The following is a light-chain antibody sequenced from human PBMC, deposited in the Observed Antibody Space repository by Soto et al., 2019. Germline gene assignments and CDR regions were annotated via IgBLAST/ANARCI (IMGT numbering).Light chain of an antibody. J-gene: IGKJ2*01. CDR1: QSVSSAY. V-gene: IGKV3-20*01. CDR3: QQSGSSFYT. Sequence: EIVLTQSPGTLSLSPGERATLSCRASQSVSSAYLAWYQQIPGQAPRLLIYGASSRSTGSPDRFSGSGSGTDFTLTISGLEPEDCAVYYCQQSGSSFYTFGQGTKLEIK. CDR2: GAS.